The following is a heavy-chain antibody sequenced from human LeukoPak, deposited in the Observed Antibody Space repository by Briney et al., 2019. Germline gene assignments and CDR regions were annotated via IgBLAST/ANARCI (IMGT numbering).Heavy chain of an antibody. J-gene: IGHJ6*03. CDR1: GGSISSYY. CDR3: ARDEYCSGGSCYSGYYYYYMDV. Sequence: SETLSLTCTVSGGSISSYYWSWIRQPAGKGLEWIGRIYTSGSTNYNPSLKSRVTMSVDTSKNQFSLKLSSVTAADTAVYYCARDEYCSGGSCYSGYYYYYMDVWGKGTTVTVSS. D-gene: IGHD2-15*01. V-gene: IGHV4-4*07. CDR2: IYTSGST.